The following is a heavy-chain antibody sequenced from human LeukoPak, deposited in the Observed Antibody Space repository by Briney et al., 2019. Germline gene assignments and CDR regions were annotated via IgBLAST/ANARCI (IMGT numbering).Heavy chain of an antibody. V-gene: IGHV4-38-2*02. J-gene: IGHJ5*02. D-gene: IGHD3-22*01. CDR3: ARVNYYDSSGYYPPWGWFDP. Sequence: SETLSLTCTVSGYSISSGYYWGWIRQPPGKGLEWIGSIYHSGSTYYNPSLKSRVTISVDTSKNQFSLKLSSVTAADTAVYYCARVNYYDSSGYYPPWGWFDPWGQGTLVTVSS. CDR2: IYHSGST. CDR1: GYSISSGYY.